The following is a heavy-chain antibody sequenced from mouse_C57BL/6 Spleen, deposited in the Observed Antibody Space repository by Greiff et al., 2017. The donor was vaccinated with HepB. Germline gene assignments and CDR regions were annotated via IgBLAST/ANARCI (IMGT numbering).Heavy chain of an antibody. J-gene: IGHJ4*01. CDR2: IYPGDGDT. D-gene: IGHD2-10*02. CDR3: ARVGELPYAMDY. Sequence: VQLQQSGAELVKPGASVKISCKASGYAFSSYWMNWVKQRPGKGLEWIGQIYPGDGDTNYNGKFKGKATLTADKSSSTAYMQLSSLTSEDSAVYFCARVGELPYAMDYWGQGTSVTVSS. V-gene: IGHV1-80*01. CDR1: GYAFSSYW.